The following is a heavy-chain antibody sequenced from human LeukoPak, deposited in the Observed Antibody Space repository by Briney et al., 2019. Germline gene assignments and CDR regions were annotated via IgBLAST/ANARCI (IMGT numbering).Heavy chain of an antibody. Sequence: SETLSLTCAVSGGSISSSYWWSWVRQPPGKGLEWIGYIYYSGSTNYNPSLKSRVTISVDTSKNQFSLKLSSVTAADTAVYYCASTTYYYYYMDVWGKGTTVTISS. CDR2: IYYSGST. CDR3: ASTTYYYYYMDV. V-gene: IGHV4-4*02. J-gene: IGHJ6*03. D-gene: IGHD1-1*01. CDR1: GGSISSSYW.